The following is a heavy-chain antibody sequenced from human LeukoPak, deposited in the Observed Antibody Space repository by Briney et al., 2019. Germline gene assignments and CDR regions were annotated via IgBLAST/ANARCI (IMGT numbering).Heavy chain of an antibody. CDR3: ARGLPIISMLRGVKPSVMFDS. CDR1: GGSISSGGYY. D-gene: IGHD3-10*01. J-gene: IGHJ5*01. V-gene: IGHV4-31*03. Sequence: SETLSLTCTVSGGSISSGGYYWSWIRQHPGRGLEWIGYIYYSGRTYYNPSLKSRVTISVDTSKNQFSLKLSSVTAADTAVYYCARGLPIISMLRGVKPSVMFDSWGQGTLVTVSS. CDR2: IYYSGRT.